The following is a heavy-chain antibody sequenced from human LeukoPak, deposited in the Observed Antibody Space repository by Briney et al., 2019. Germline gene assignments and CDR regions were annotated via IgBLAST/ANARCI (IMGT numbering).Heavy chain of an antibody. D-gene: IGHD4-17*01. CDR2: IWYDGSNK. Sequence: GGSLRLSCAASGFTFSSYGMHWVRQAPGKGLEWVAVIWYDGSNKYYADSVKGRFTISRDNSKNTLYLRMNSLRAEDTAVYYCAREDGDRDYFDYWGQGTLVTVSS. V-gene: IGHV3-33*01. CDR1: GFTFSSYG. J-gene: IGHJ4*02. CDR3: AREDGDRDYFDY.